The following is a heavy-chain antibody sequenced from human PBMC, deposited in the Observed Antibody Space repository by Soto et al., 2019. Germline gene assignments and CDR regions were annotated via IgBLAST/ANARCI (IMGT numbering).Heavy chain of an antibody. J-gene: IGHJ6*02. Sequence: SVEVSCRASGFDFGSFGIQFLRRTRGRGLEWIGWIVVASGRTNYARQFQGRVAFSRDMSSTTAYMDLYDLKSDDTAVYFCSADHPHTAIGWPVWGQGTTVTVSS. CDR2: IVVASGRT. V-gene: IGHV1-58*02. CDR3: SADHPHTAIGWPV. CDR1: GFDFGSFG.